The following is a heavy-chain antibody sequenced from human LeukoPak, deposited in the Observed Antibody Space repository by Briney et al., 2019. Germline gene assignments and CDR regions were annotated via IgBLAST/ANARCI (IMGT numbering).Heavy chain of an antibody. D-gene: IGHD1-26*01. CDR3: AKRGVQGYMDV. Sequence: GGSLRLSCEAPGFTFRGFLMHWVRQAPGKGLEWVSSIIGDGELPYYGASVKGRVTISRDNSKNTLNLQMSSLRAEDTALYYCAKRGVQGYMDVWGTGSTVIVSS. CDR1: GFTFRGFL. J-gene: IGHJ6*04. CDR2: IIGDGELP. V-gene: IGHV3-23*01.